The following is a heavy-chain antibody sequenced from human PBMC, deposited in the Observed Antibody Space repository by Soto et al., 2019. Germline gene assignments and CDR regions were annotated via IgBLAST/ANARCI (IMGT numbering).Heavy chain of an antibody. Sequence: GGSLRLSCAASGFTFGSYAMSWVRQAPGQGLEWVSVISGSGGNTYYADSVKGRFTISRDNSKNTLYLQTNSLRVEDTAVYYCAKPNLYCSSTSCYDYWGQGALVTVSS. V-gene: IGHV3-23*01. CDR3: AKPNLYCSSTSCYDY. CDR2: ISGSGGNT. D-gene: IGHD2-2*01. CDR1: GFTFGSYA. J-gene: IGHJ4*02.